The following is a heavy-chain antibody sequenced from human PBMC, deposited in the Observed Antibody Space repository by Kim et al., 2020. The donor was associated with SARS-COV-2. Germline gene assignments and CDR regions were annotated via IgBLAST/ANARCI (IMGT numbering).Heavy chain of an antibody. J-gene: IGHJ4*02. CDR3: AAGANYFDY. CDR2: INPNSGGT. Sequence: ASVKVSCKASGYTFTGDYMHWVRQAPGQGLEWMGRINPNSGGTNYAQKFQGRVTMTMDTSISTAYMELSRLRSDDTAVYYCAAGANYFDYWGQGTLVTVSS. CDR1: GYTFTGDY. V-gene: IGHV1-2*06.